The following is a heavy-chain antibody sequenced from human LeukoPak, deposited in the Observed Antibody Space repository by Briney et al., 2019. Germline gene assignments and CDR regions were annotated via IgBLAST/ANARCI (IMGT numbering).Heavy chain of an antibody. D-gene: IGHD3-22*01. CDR2: ISYDGSNK. J-gene: IGHJ4*02. Sequence: PGRSLRLSCTASGFTFSNYGMHWVRQAPGKGLEWVAVISYDGSNKYYADSVKGRFTISRDNSKNTLYLQMDSLRAEDTAVYYCAKDLVSGTMIVTPLGYWGQGTLVTVSS. V-gene: IGHV3-30*18. CDR1: GFTFSNYG. CDR3: AKDLVSGTMIVTPLGY.